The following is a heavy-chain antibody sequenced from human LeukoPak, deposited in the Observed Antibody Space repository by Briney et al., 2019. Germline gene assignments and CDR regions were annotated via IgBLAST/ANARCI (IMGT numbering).Heavy chain of an antibody. CDR1: GFTFSSYA. CDR2: ISYDGSNK. Sequence: GRSLRLSCAASGFTFSSYAMHWVRQAPGKGLEWVAVISYDGSNKYYADSVKGRFTISRDNSKNTLYLQMNSLRAEDTAVYYCAKDLREWLRSFMDVWGQGTTVTVSS. V-gene: IGHV3-30-3*01. D-gene: IGHD5-12*01. J-gene: IGHJ6*02. CDR3: AKDLREWLRSFMDV.